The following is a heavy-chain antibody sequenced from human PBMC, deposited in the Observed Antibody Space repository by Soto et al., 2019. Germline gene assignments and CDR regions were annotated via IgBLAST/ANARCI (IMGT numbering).Heavy chain of an antibody. CDR2: INDYGTTI. Sequence: PGGSLRLSCAASGFTLGNYLMPWVRQAPGKGLVWFSRINDYGTTINYAESVEGRFIISRDDAKSEVYLQMNNLRAEDSAVYYCARGGLEPFDYWGQGALVTVSS. D-gene: IGHD1-1*01. V-gene: IGHV3-74*01. CDR1: GFTLGNYL. J-gene: IGHJ4*02. CDR3: ARGGLEPFDY.